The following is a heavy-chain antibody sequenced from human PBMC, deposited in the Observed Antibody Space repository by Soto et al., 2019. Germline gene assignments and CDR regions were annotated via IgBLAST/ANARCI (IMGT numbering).Heavy chain of an antibody. J-gene: IGHJ6*02. D-gene: IGHD2-2*01. CDR3: ARHDCISSSCYYYYYYGMDV. V-gene: IGHV1-69*12. CDR1: GGTFSSYA. CDR2: IIPIFDTA. Sequence: QVQLVQSGAEVRKPGSSVKVSCKASGGTFSSYAISWVRQAPGQGLEWMGGIIPIFDTANYAQKFQGRVTITADESTSTAYRERSSLSSEDTAVYYCARHDCISSSCYYYYYYGMDVWGQGTTVTVSS.